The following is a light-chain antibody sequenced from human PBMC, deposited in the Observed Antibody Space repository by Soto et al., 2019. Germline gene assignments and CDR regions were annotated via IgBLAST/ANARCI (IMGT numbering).Light chain of an antibody. CDR3: QKYD. CDR2: DAS. CDR1: QSVSSY. Sequence: EVVLTQSPDTLSLSPGEGATLSCRASQSVSSYLAWYQQKPGQAPRLLIYDASKRATGIPARFGGSGFGTDFTLTISRLEPEDFAVYYCQKYDFGGGTKVDIK. V-gene: IGKV3-11*01. J-gene: IGKJ4*01.